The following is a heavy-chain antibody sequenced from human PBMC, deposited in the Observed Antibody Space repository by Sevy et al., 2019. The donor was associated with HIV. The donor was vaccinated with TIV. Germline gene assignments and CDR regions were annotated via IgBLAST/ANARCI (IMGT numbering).Heavy chain of an antibody. J-gene: IGHJ4*02. CDR1: GFSFSHYW. Sequence: GGSLRLSCAASGFSFSHYWMHWVRQAPGKGLEWVANIKQDESEKYYVASVKGRFTISRDNAKNSVYLQVNSLIPEDTAIYYCARGNSGSFDYWGQGTLVTVSS. D-gene: IGHD3-22*01. CDR2: IKQDESEK. V-gene: IGHV3-7*04. CDR3: ARGNSGSFDY.